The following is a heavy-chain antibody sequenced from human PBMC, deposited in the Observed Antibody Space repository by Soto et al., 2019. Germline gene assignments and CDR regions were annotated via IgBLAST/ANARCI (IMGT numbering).Heavy chain of an antibody. CDR2: IYYSGIT. J-gene: IGHJ4*02. CDR1: GCTIRRGGYY. CDR3: AGDNRAFFGAIDY. V-gene: IGHV4-31*03. D-gene: IGHD3-16*01. Sequence: SETLSLTCTVSGCTIRRGGYYWSWIRHHPGQGLEWIGYIYYSGITYYNPSLKSRVTISVDTSKNQFSLKLSSVTAADTAVYYCAGDNRAFFGAIDYWGQGTLVTVSS.